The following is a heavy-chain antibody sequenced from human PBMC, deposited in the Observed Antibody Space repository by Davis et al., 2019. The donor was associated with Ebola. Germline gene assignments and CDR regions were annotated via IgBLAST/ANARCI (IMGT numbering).Heavy chain of an antibody. CDR3: AKGPQTYYYDSSGYPFDY. CDR2: ISGSGGST. J-gene: IGHJ4*02. CDR1: GFTFSSYA. Sequence: GGSLRLSCAASGFTFSSYAMSWVRQAPGKGLEWVSAISGSGGSTYYADSVKGRFTISRDNSKNTLYLQMNSLRAEDTAVYYCAKGPQTYYYDSSGYPFDYWGQGTLVTVSS. D-gene: IGHD3-22*01. V-gene: IGHV3-23*01.